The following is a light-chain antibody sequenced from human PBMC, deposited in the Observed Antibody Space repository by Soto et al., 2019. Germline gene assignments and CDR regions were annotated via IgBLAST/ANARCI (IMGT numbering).Light chain of an antibody. Sequence: QSVLTQPPSVSGAPGQRVTISCTGSRYNIGAGYAVNWYQQLPGTAPKLLIYGNSNRPSGVPDRFSGSKSGTSASLAITGLQAEDEADYYYQSYDSSLSDVVFGGGTKVTVL. CDR2: GNS. V-gene: IGLV1-40*01. CDR3: QSYDSSLSDVV. CDR1: RYNIGAGYA. J-gene: IGLJ2*01.